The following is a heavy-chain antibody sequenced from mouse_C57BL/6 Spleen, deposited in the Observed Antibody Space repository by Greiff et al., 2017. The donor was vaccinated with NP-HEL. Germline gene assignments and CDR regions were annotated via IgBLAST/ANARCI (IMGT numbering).Heavy chain of an antibody. CDR2: INPGSGGT. CDR3: AREGDYDDWFAY. J-gene: IGHJ3*01. Sequence: VQLQQSGAELVRPGTSVKVSCKASGYAFTNYLIEWVKQRPGQGLEWIGVINPGSGGTNYNEKFKGKATLTADKSSSTAYMQLSSLTSEDSAVYFCAREGDYDDWFAYWGQGTLVTVSA. CDR1: GYAFTNYL. D-gene: IGHD2-4*01. V-gene: IGHV1-54*01.